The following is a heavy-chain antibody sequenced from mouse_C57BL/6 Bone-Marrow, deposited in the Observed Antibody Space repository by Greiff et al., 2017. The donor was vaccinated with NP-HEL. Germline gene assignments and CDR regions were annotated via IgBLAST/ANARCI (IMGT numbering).Heavy chain of an antibody. Sequence: VQLKESGAELVRPGTSVKMSCKASGYTFTNYWIGWAKQRPGHGLEWIGDIYPGGGYTNYNEKFKGKATLTADKSSSTAYMQFSSLTSEDSAIYYCARGWGFFDYWGQGTTLTVSS. CDR1: GYTFTNYW. V-gene: IGHV1-63*01. CDR2: IYPGGGYT. J-gene: IGHJ2*01. CDR3: ARGWGFFDY.